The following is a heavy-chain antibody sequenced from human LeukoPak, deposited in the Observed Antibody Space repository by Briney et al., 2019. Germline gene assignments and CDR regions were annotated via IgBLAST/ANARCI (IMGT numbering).Heavy chain of an antibody. Sequence: GGSLRLSCAASGFTFRSYAMHWVRQAPGKGLEWVAVISFDGSNKYYTDSVKGRFTISRDNSKNTLYLQVSSLRTEDTAVYYCARDPQYWGRGTLVTVSA. J-gene: IGHJ4*02. CDR3: ARDPQY. V-gene: IGHV3-30*10. CDR1: GFTFRSYA. CDR2: ISFDGSNK.